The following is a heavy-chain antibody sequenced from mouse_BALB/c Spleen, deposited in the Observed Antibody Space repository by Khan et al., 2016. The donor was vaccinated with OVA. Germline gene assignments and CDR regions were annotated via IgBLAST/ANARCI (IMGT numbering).Heavy chain of an antibody. J-gene: IGHJ4*01. CDR1: GYSITSDYA. CDR3: GSRGDVYYGAMDY. CDR2: ISYSGST. Sequence: EVKLLESGPGLVKPSQSLSLTCTVTGYSITSDYAWNWIRQFPGNKLEWMGYISYSGSTSYNPSLKSRISITRDTSKNQFFLPLNSVTTEDTATYYCGSRGDVYYGAMDYWGQGTSVTVSS. V-gene: IGHV3-2*02. D-gene: IGHD2-3*01.